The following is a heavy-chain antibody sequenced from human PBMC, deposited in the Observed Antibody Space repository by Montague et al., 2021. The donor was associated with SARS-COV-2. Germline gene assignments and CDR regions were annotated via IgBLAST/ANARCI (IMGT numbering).Heavy chain of an antibody. CDR2: ISSSGSTI. CDR3: ASEMATIEYYYYGMDV. D-gene: IGHD5-24*01. V-gene: IGHV3-48*03. CDR1: GFTFSSYE. J-gene: IGHJ6*02. Sequence: SLRLSCAASGFTFSSYEMNWVRQAPGKGLEWVSYISSSGSTIYYADSVKGRFTIFRDNAKNSLYLQMNSLRAEDTAAYYCASEMATIEYYYYGMDVWGQGTTVTVSS.